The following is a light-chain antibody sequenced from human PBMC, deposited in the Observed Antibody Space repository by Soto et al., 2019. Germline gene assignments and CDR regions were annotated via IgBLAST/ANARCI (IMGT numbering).Light chain of an antibody. J-gene: IGLJ1*01. CDR2: DVY. Sequence: QSALTQPASVAGSAGQSSTLSCTGTSGDVGGHNAVSWYQQHPGKAPKLLIYDVYNRPSGASNRFSGSKSGNTASLTISGLQAEDEADYYCSSYERSGAYVFGTGTKLTLL. V-gene: IGLV2-14*03. CDR3: SSYERSGAYV. CDR1: SGDVGGHNA.